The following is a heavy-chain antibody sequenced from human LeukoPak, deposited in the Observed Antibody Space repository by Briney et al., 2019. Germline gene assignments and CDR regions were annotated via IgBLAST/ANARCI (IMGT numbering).Heavy chain of an antibody. CDR3: ARQSTRLFNTGSYYPPPAYDY. CDR2: ISTYNDNT. D-gene: IGHD1-26*01. J-gene: IGHJ4*02. Sequence: GASVKVSCTASGYTFNTYNINWVRQAPGQGLEWMGWISTYNDNTNYSQKFQGRVTMTTDTSTSTAYMELRSLRSDDTAVYYCARQSTRLFNTGSYYPPPAYDYWGQGTLVIVSS. CDR1: GYTFNTYN. V-gene: IGHV1-18*01.